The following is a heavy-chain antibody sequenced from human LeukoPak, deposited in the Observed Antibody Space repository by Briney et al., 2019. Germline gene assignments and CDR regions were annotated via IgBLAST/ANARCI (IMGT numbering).Heavy chain of an antibody. V-gene: IGHV4-61*02. Sequence: PSETLSLTCTVSGGSISSGSYYWSWIQQPAGKGLEWIGRIYTSGSTNYNPSLKSRVTISVDTSKNQFSLKLSSVTAADTAVYYCARGISGSGQPSFFYYYYYYMDVWGKGTTVTVSS. CDR1: GGSISSGSYY. J-gene: IGHJ6*03. CDR2: IYTSGST. CDR3: ARGISGSGQPSFFYYYYYYMDV. D-gene: IGHD3-10*01.